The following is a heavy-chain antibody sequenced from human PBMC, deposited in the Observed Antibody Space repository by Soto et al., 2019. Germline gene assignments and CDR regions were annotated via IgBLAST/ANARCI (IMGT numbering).Heavy chain of an antibody. D-gene: IGHD5-18*01. CDR2: FSAYNGKT. V-gene: IGHV1-18*01. CDR1: GYTFTSYG. CDR3: ARDLDGYSYGSNFDY. Sequence: QVPLVQSGAEVKKPRASVQVSCKASGYTFTSYGITWVRQAPGQGLERMGWFSAYNGKTKNAQKPQGRDTMTTDTSTSTANMELRSLRSDDTAVYYCARDLDGYSYGSNFDYWGQGTLVTVSS. J-gene: IGHJ4*02.